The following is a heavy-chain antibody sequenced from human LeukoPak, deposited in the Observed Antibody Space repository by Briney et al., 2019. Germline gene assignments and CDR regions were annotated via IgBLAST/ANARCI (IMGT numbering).Heavy chain of an antibody. Sequence: GGSLRLSCAASGFTFSDYAMSWVRQAPGTGLEWVSTISGSGGTTYYADSVKGRFTISRDDSKNTLYLQMNSLRAEDTAVYYCARGPDYYYGMDVWGQGTTVTVSS. CDR2: ISGSGGTT. CDR3: ARGPDYYYGMDV. V-gene: IGHV3-23*01. CDR1: GFTFSDYA. J-gene: IGHJ6*02.